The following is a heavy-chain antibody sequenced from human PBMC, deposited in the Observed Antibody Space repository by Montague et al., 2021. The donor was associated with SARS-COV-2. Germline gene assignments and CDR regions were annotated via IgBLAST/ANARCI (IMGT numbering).Heavy chain of an antibody. CDR1: GFSLSTSGVG. V-gene: IGHV2-5*02. CDR2: IYWDXDK. CDR3: EHSPPLLWFGELFSGPRIYYFDY. J-gene: IGHJ4*02. Sequence: PALVKPTQTLTLTCTFSGFSLSTSGVGVGWIRQPPGKALEWLALIYWDXDKRYSPSLKSRLTITKDTSKNQVVLTMTNMDPVDTATYYCEHSPPLLWFGELFSGPRIYYFDYWGQGTLVTVSS. D-gene: IGHD3-10*01.